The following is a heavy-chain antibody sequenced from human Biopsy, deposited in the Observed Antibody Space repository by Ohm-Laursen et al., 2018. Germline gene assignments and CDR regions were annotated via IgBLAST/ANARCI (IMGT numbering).Heavy chain of an antibody. Sequence: SLRLSCAAFGFTFSSYGMHWVRQAPGKGLEWVAAIWYDESNKNYADSVKGRFTISRDNSKNTLYLQMNSLRAEDTAVYYCTRDTTYYAGTTYYDALDVWGQGTMVTVSS. D-gene: IGHD2/OR15-2a*01. CDR1: GFTFSSYG. CDR3: TRDTTYYAGTTYYDALDV. CDR2: IWYDESNK. J-gene: IGHJ3*01. V-gene: IGHV3-33*01.